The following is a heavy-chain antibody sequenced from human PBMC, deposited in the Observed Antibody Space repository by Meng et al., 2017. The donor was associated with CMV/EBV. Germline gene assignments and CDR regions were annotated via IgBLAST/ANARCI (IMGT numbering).Heavy chain of an antibody. J-gene: IGHJ4*02. CDR2: IGTAGDT. D-gene: IGHD1-20*01. Sequence: GESLKISCAASGFTFSSYDMHWVRQATGKGLEWVSAIGTAGDTYYPGSVKGRFTISRENAKNSLYLQMNSLSAGDTAVYYCARSNWNYFDYWGQGTLVTVSS. CDR1: GFTFSSYD. V-gene: IGHV3-13*01. CDR3: ARSNWNYFDY.